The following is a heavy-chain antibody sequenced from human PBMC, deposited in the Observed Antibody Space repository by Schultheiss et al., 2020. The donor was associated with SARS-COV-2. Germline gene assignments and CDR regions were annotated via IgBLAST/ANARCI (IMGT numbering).Heavy chain of an antibody. D-gene: IGHD3-3*01. J-gene: IGHJ3*02. CDR1: GFTFSSYA. CDR3: ARCVGDASTNTILNAFDI. CDR2: ITDSGGSA. V-gene: IGHV3-23*01. Sequence: GESLKISCAASGFTFSSYAMSWVRQAPGKGLQWVSAITDSGGSAYYADSVKGRFTISRDTAKNTLYLRMNSLRYEDTAMYYCARCVGDASTNTILNAFDIWGPGTMVTVSS.